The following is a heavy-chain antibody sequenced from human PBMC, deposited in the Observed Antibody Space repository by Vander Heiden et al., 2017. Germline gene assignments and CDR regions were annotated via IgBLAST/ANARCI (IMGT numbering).Heavy chain of an antibody. CDR2: ISTTSNYI. Sequence: EVQLVESGGGLVKPGGSLRLSCEAYGFHFRSYSMNWVRQAPGKGLECVSSISTTSNYIYYADSVKGRFTISRDNANNSLYLQMNSLRAEDTAVYYCTRDPSLLWFGELLHFDYWGQGTLVTVSS. CDR1: GFHFRSYS. J-gene: IGHJ4*02. V-gene: IGHV3-21*01. D-gene: IGHD3-10*01. CDR3: TRDPSLLWFGELLHFDY.